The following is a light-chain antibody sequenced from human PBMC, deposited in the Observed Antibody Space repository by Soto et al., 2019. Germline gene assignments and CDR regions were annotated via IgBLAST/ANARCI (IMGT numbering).Light chain of an antibody. V-gene: IGKV1-9*01. CDR3: QQLNSHPPVT. Sequence: DIQLTQSPSFLSASVGDRVTITCRASQGISSYLAWYQQKPGKAPKLLIYAASTLQSGVPSRFSGSGSGTEFTLTISSLQPEDFATYNCQQLNSHPPVTFGPGTKVDIK. J-gene: IGKJ3*01. CDR2: AAS. CDR1: QGISSY.